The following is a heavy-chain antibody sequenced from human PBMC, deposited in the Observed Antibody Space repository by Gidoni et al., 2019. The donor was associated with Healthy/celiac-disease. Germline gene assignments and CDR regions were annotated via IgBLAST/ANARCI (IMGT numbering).Heavy chain of an antibody. CDR3: AKDLEDYDSSGYLTLNWFDP. D-gene: IGHD3-22*01. CDR1: GFTFRSYA. Sequence: EVQLLESGGGLVQPGGSLRLSCAASGFTFRSYAMSWVRQAPGKGLEWVSAISGSGGSTYYADSVKGRFTISRDNSKNTLYLQMNSLRAEDTAVYYCAKDLEDYDSSGYLTLNWFDPWGQGTLVTVSS. CDR2: ISGSGGST. V-gene: IGHV3-23*01. J-gene: IGHJ5*02.